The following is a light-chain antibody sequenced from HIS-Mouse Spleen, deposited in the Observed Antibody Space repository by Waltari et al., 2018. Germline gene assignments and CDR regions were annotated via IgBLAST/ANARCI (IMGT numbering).Light chain of an antibody. CDR1: ALPKKY. V-gene: IGLV3-10*01. CDR3: YSTDSSGNHRV. CDR2: EDS. J-gene: IGLJ2*01. Sequence: SYELTQPPSVSVSPGQTARITCSGDALPKKYAYWNQQKSGQAPVLVIYEDSKRPSGIPEGLSGSSSGTMATLTISGAQVEDEADYYCYSTDSSGNHRVFGGGTKLTVL.